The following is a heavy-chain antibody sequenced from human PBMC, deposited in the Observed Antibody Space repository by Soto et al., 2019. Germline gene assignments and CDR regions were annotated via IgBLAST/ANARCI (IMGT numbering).Heavy chain of an antibody. D-gene: IGHD3-3*01. CDR2: IYWDDDK. CDR3: ARFLWSDTSLYYFDY. V-gene: IGHV2-5*02. J-gene: IGHJ4*02. Sequence: QITLKESGPTLVKPTQTLTLTCTFSGFSLTGSGVGVGWIRQPPGTALEWLALIYWDDDKRYSPSLKSRRTITKDTSKNQVALTVTNIDPVDTATYYCARFLWSDTSLYYFDYWCQGTLVTVSS. CDR1: GFSLTGSGVG.